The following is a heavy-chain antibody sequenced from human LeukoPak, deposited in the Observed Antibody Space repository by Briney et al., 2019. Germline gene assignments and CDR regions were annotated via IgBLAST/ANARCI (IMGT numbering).Heavy chain of an antibody. CDR3: LPLLSRPYVEDGFDI. D-gene: IGHD2/OR15-2a*01. CDR2: ISSSSSYT. CDR1: GFTFSDYY. V-gene: IGHV3-11*06. Sequence: KPGRSLSLSCTASGFTFSDYYMSWIRQAPGKGLGWGSYISSSSSYTKYADSVKGRFTISRDNARNSLYLQMNSLRAEDTAVYYCLPLLSRPYVEDGFDIWGQGTMVTVSS. J-gene: IGHJ3*02.